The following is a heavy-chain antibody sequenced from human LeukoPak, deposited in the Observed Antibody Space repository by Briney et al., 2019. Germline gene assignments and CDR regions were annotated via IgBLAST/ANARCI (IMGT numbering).Heavy chain of an antibody. CDR2: LSGSCITT. CDR3: AKGIYSSGWSYFDY. CDR1: GFTFSNSA. D-gene: IGHD6-19*01. V-gene: IGHV3-23*01. Sequence: GGSLRLSCAASGFTFSNSAMSWVRQAPGKGLEGVSTLSGSCITTYYADAVKGRFTISRHNSKNTLYLQMNSLRAEDTAVYYCAKGIYSSGWSYFDYWGHGTLVTVSS. J-gene: IGHJ4*01.